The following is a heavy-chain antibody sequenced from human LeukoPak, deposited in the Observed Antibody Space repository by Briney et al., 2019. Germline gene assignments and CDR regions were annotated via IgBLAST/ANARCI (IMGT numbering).Heavy chain of an antibody. CDR3: ARFGVYYDMGI. D-gene: IGHD3-16*01. CDR2: IHYSGKA. J-gene: IGHJ6*02. Sequence: SETLSLTCTVSGGSISGYYWTWIRQPPGKGLEWIGQIHYSGKADYNPSLRSRITISVDTSKNQMSLKLSSVTAADTAVYYCARFGVYYDMGIWGQGTTVTVS. V-gene: IGHV4-59*01. CDR1: GGSISGYY.